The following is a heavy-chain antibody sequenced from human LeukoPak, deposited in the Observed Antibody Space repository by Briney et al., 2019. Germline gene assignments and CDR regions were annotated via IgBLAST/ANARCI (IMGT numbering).Heavy chain of an antibody. Sequence: GASVKVSCKTSGDTFNIDSIRWFRQARGHGLEWMGGFIPIAKTPKYAQKFKGRVTITADESTRTAFMDLRSLTSEDTAVYFCARRVWVGTTMTLYYFDHWGQGTLVTVSS. CDR2: FIPIAKTP. CDR3: ARRVWVGTTMTLYYFDH. J-gene: IGHJ4*02. CDR1: GDTFNIDS. D-gene: IGHD1-1*01. V-gene: IGHV1-69*01.